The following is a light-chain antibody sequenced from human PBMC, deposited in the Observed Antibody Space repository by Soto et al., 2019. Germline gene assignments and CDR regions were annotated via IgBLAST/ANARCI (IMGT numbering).Light chain of an antibody. CDR2: DAS. CDR1: QSVSSY. CDR3: QQRSNWPPLT. Sequence: IVLTQSPATLSLSPGERATLSCRASQSVSSYLAWYQQKPGQAPRLLIYDASNRATGIPARFSGSGSGTDFTRTISSLEPEDFAVYYCQQRSNWPPLTFGQGTRLEIK. J-gene: IGKJ5*01. V-gene: IGKV3-11*01.